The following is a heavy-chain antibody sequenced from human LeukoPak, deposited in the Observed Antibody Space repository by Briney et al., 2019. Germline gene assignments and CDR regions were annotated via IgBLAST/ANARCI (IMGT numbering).Heavy chain of an antibody. CDR3: ARTTDYGDYSPRAYMDV. Sequence: ASVKVSCKASGYTFTGYYMHWVRQAPGQGLEWMGWINPNTGGTNYAQKFQGRVTMTRDTSISTAYMELSRLRSDDTAVYYCARTTDYGDYSPRAYMDVWGKGTTVTVSS. CDR2: INPNTGGT. V-gene: IGHV1-2*02. CDR1: GYTFTGYY. J-gene: IGHJ6*03. D-gene: IGHD4-17*01.